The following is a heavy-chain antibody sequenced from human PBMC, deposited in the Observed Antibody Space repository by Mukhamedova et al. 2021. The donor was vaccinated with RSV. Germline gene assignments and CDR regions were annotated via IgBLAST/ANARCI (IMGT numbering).Heavy chain of an antibody. Sequence: EWIGYFSNSGSTKYTPSLKSRVRISVDTTQNQFSLSLNSVTAADTAVYYCVRGHYGSGSLDYWGQGALVTVPS. D-gene: IGHD3-10*01. CDR2: FSNSGST. V-gene: IGHV4-59*09. J-gene: IGHJ4*02. CDR3: VRGHYGSGSLDY.